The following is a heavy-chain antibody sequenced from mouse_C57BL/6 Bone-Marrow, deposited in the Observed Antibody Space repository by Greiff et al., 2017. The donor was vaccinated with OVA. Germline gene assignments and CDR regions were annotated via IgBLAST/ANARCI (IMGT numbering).Heavy chain of an antibody. Sequence: EVHLVESGGGLVKPGGSLKLSRAASGFTFSSYVMSWVRQTPEKRPAWVATISDGGRYTYYPANVKGRFTISRDNAKNNLYLQMSHLKSEDTAMYYCARDQGGLITIAYWGQGTLVTVSA. V-gene: IGHV5-4*01. J-gene: IGHJ3*01. CDR2: ISDGGRYT. CDR3: ARDQGGLITIAY. CDR1: GFTFSSYV. D-gene: IGHD1-1*01.